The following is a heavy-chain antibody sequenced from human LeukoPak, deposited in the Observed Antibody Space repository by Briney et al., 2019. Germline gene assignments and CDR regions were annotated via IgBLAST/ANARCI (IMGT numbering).Heavy chain of an antibody. Sequence: GASVKVSCKASGYTFTGYYMHWVRQAPGQGLEWMGWINPNSGGTNYAQKFQGRVTMTRNTSISTAYMELSSLRSEDTAVYYCARGRAQLYYGSGIDEGYWGQGTLVTVSS. V-gene: IGHV1-2*02. CDR1: GYTFTGYY. D-gene: IGHD3-10*01. J-gene: IGHJ4*02. CDR3: ARGRAQLYYGSGIDEGY. CDR2: INPNSGGT.